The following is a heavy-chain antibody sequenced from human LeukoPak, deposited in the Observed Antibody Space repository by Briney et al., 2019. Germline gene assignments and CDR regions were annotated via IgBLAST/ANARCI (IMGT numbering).Heavy chain of an antibody. V-gene: IGHV3-21*01. CDR3: ARDEMGIVVVPAENDYYYYYMDV. D-gene: IGHD2-2*03. J-gene: IGHJ6*03. Sequence: PGGSLRLSCAASGFTFSSYSMNWVRQAPGKGLEWVSSISSSSSYIYYADSVKGRFTISRDNAKNSLYLQMNSLTAEDTAVYYCARDEMGIVVVPAENDYYYYYMDVWGKGTTVTVSS. CDR1: GFTFSSYS. CDR2: ISSSSSYI.